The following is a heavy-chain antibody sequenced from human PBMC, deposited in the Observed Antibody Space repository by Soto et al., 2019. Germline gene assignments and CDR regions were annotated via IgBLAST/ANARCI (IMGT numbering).Heavy chain of an antibody. CDR3: ARDLRFLEWLLPLDH. V-gene: IGHV1-18*04. CDR2: ISAYNGNT. CDR1: GYTFTSYG. D-gene: IGHD3-3*01. Sequence: PSVKVSCKASGYTFTSYGISWVRQAPGQGLEWMGWISAYNGNTNYAQKLQGRVTMTTDTSTSTAYMELRSLRSDDTAVYYCARDLRFLEWLLPLDHWGQGTLVTVSS. J-gene: IGHJ1*01.